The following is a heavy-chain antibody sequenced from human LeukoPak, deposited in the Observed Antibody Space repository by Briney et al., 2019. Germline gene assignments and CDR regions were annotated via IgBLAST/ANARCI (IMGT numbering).Heavy chain of an antibody. J-gene: IGHJ3*01. CDR3: AKDRGGSSQLGDAFDV. V-gene: IGHV3-9*01. D-gene: IGHD2-15*01. Sequence: GGSLRLSCAASGFTFSTYAMSWVRPIPGKGLEWVSGISYTSETKGYVDSVKGRFTISRDNSKNSLYLQMNSLRAEDTALYYCAKDRGGSSQLGDAFDVWGHGTMVTVSS. CDR2: ISYTSETK. CDR1: GFTFSTYA.